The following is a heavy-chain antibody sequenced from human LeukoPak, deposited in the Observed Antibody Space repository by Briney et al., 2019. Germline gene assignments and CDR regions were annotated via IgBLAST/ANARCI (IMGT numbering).Heavy chain of an antibody. CDR3: VRGHHSRSWLFDY. Sequence: ASVKVSCKAYVYTFSNYAMHWVRQAPGHRLEWMGWSNADNGNTEYSREFQGRVTITRDTSANIAYMELSSLRSEDMAVYYCVRGHHSRSWLFDYWGQGTLVIVSS. D-gene: IGHD5-12*01. J-gene: IGHJ4*02. V-gene: IGHV1-3*02. CDR2: SNADNGNT. CDR1: VYTFSNYA.